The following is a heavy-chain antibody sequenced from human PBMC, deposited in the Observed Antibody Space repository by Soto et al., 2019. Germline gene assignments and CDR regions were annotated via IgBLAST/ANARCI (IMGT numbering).Heavy chain of an antibody. CDR3: ARAPRPNQYYYYYGMDV. Sequence: QVQLVQSGAEVKKPGASVKVSCKASGYTFTGYYMHWVRQAPGQGLEWMRWINPNSGGTNYAQKFQGRVTMTRDTSISTAYMELSRLRSDDTAVYYCARAPRPNQYYYYYGMDVWGQGTTVTVSS. V-gene: IGHV1-2*02. J-gene: IGHJ6*02. CDR1: GYTFTGYY. D-gene: IGHD6-6*01. CDR2: INPNSGGT.